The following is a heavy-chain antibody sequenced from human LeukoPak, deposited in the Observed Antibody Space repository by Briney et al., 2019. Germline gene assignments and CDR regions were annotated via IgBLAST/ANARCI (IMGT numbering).Heavy chain of an antibody. D-gene: IGHD3-9*01. J-gene: IGHJ4*02. CDR3: TRDPPDYDILTGYYHSYYFDY. V-gene: IGHV3-49*04. CDR1: GFTFGGYA. CDR2: IRSKAYGGTT. Sequence: GGSLRLSCTASGFTFGGYAMSWVRQAPGKGLEWVGFIRSKAYGGTTEYAAPVKGRFTISRDDSKSIAYLQMNSLKTEDTAVYYCTRDPPDYDILTGYYHSYYFDYWGQGTLVTVSS.